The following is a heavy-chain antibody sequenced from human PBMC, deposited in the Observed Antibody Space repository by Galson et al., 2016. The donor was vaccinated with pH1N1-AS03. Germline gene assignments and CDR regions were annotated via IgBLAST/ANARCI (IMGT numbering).Heavy chain of an antibody. Sequence: PALVKPTQILTLTCTFSGFSLSTGGVHVAWIRQPPGKALEWLALIFWGGETRYSPSLGSRLTIIKDTSKNQVVLTMTNMDPVDTATYYCARSTHVNEGLDFWGQGTLVTVSS. CDR1: GFSLSTGGVH. D-gene: IGHD2-8*01. CDR3: ARSTHVNEGLDF. CDR2: IFWGGET. J-gene: IGHJ4*02. V-gene: IGHV2-5*02.